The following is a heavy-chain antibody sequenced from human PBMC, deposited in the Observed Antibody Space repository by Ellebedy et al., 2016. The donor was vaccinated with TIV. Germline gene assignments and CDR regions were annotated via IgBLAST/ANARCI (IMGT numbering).Heavy chain of an antibody. J-gene: IGHJ5*02. CDR1: GGSISSGGYY. D-gene: IGHD1-14*01. CDR2: IYYSGST. Sequence: MPSETLSLTCTVSGGSISSGGYYWSWIRQHPGKGLEWIGYIYYSGSTYYNPSLKSRVTISVDTSKNQFSLKLSSVTAADTAVYYCARRNLNWFDPWGQGTLVTVSS. CDR3: ARRNLNWFDP. V-gene: IGHV4-31*03.